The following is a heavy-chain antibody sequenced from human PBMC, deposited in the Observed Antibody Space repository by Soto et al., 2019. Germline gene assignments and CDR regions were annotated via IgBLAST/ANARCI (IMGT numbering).Heavy chain of an antibody. V-gene: IGHV3-53*04. J-gene: IGHJ3*02. CDR2: IYSGGST. Sequence: GGSLRLSCAASGFTVSSNYMSWVRQAPGKGLEWVSVIYSGGSTYYADSVKGRFTISRHNSKNTLYLQMNSLRAEDTAVYYCASSRGQQLVGDAFDIWGQGTMVTVSS. CDR3: ASSRGQQLVGDAFDI. CDR1: GFTVSSNY. D-gene: IGHD6-13*01.